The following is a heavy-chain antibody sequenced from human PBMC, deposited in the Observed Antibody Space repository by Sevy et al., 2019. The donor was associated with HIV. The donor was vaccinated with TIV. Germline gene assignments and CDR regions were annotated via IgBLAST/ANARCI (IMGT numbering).Heavy chain of an antibody. CDR3: AREGYCSGGSCYRYYYYGMDV. V-gene: IGHV4-38-2*02. CDR2: IYHSGST. D-gene: IGHD2-15*01. J-gene: IGHJ6*02. CDR1: GYSISSGYY. Sequence: SETLSLTCTVSGYSISSGYYWGWIRQPPGKGLEWIGSIYHSGSTYYNPSLKSRVTISVDTSKNQFSLKLSSVTAADTAVYYCAREGYCSGGSCYRYYYYGMDVLGQGTTVTVSS.